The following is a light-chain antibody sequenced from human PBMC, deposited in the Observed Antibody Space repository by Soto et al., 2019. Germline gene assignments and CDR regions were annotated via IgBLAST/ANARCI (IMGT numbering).Light chain of an antibody. J-gene: IGKJ4*01. CDR1: QSVGRNY. CDR2: GAS. Sequence: EIVLTQSPGTLSVSPGQRATLSCRASQSVGRNYLAWYQQKPGQTPRLLIHGASNRATGIPDRFSGSGSGTDFTLTVSRLEPEDFAVYYCQQYASSPLTFGGGTKVETK. CDR3: QQYASSPLT. V-gene: IGKV3-20*01.